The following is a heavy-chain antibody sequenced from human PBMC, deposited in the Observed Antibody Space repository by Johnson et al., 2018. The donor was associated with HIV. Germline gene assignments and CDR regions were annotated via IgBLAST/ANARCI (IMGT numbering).Heavy chain of an antibody. D-gene: IGHD3-16*01. V-gene: IGHV3-66*01. J-gene: IGHJ3*02. Sequence: VQLVESGGGVVRPGGSLRLSCAASGFTVSSNYMTWVRQAPGKGLEWVSVISSGADTWYAGSVTGRFTISRDNAKNALYLQMNSLRVEDTAIYYCARVWGGQQPIWGQGTMVTVSS. CDR2: ISSGADT. CDR3: ARVWGGQQPI. CDR1: GFTVSSNY.